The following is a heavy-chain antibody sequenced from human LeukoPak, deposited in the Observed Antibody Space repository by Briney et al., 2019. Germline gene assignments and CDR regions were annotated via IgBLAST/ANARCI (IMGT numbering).Heavy chain of an antibody. V-gene: IGHV1-18*01. D-gene: IGHD5-18*01. J-gene: IGHJ4*02. Sequence: ASVKVSCKASGYTFTSYGINWVRQAPGQGLEWMGWISAYNGNTNYAQKLQGRVTMTTDTSTSTAYMELRSLRSDDTAVYYCAREKWRGTAMAARYDYWGQGTLVTVSS. CDR1: GYTFTSYG. CDR3: AREKWRGTAMAARYDY. CDR2: ISAYNGNT.